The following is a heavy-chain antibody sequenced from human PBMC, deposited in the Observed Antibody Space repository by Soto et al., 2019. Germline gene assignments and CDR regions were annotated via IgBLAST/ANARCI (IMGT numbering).Heavy chain of an antibody. D-gene: IGHD2-15*01. V-gene: IGHV3-48*02. CDR1: GFTFSSYS. J-gene: IGHJ4*02. CDR2: ISSSSSTI. Sequence: GGSLRLSCAASGFTFSSYSMNWVRQAPGKGLEWVSYISSSSSTIYYADSVKGRFTISRDNAKNSLYLQMNSLRDEDTAVYYCARGGPDCSGGSCYSLQYWGQGTLVTVSS. CDR3: ARGGPDCSGGSCYSLQY.